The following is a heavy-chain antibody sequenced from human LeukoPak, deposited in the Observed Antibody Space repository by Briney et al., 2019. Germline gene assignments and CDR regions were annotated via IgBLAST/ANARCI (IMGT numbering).Heavy chain of an antibody. CDR2: IYHSGST. J-gene: IGHJ3*02. V-gene: IGHV4-4*02. CDR3: AKRLGLGYCSGGSCPDAFDI. D-gene: IGHD2-15*01. CDR1: GGSISSSNW. Sequence: SETLSLTCAVSGGSISSSNWWSGVRQPPGKGLEWIGEIYHSGSTNYNPSLKSRVTISVDKSKNQFSLKLSSVTAADTAVYYCAKRLGLGYCSGGSCPDAFDIWGQGTMVTVSS.